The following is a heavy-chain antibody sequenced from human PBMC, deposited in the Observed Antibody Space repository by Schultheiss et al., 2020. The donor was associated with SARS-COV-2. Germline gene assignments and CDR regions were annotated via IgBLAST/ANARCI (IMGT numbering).Heavy chain of an antibody. CDR3: ARRLFGAYFDY. CDR1: GGSISSYY. J-gene: IGHJ4*02. V-gene: IGHV4-59*01. Sequence: SETLSLTCTVSGGSISSYYWSWVRQPPGKGLEWIGSIYHSGSTNYNPSLKSRVTISVDTSKNQFSLKLSSVTAADTAVYYCARRLFGAYFDYWGQGTLVTVSS. CDR2: IYHSGST. D-gene: IGHD4/OR15-4a*01.